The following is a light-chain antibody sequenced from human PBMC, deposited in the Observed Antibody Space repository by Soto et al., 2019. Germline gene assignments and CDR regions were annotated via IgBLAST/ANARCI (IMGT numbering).Light chain of an antibody. CDR3: QQRSNWPLT. J-gene: IGKJ4*01. Sequence: EIVLTQSPATLSLSPGERATLSCRASQSVSSYLAWYQQKPGQAPRLLIYDASNRATGIPARFSGSGSGTDCTLTISSLEPEDFAVYYWQQRSNWPLTFGGGIKVEIK. CDR2: DAS. V-gene: IGKV3-11*01. CDR1: QSVSSY.